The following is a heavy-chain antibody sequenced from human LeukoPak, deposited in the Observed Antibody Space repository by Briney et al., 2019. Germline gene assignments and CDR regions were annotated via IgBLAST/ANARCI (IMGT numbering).Heavy chain of an antibody. CDR1: GFTFSSYD. CDR2: ISGSGGST. Sequence: PGGSLRLSCAASGFTFSSYDMSWVRQAPGKGLEWVSAISGSGGSTYYAETLQGRFTIPRDNSKNRLYLPMNSLRAEAPAVYYCAKDGVTFGGVIAYFDYWGEGTLVSVSS. CDR3: AKDGVTFGGVIAYFDY. V-gene: IGHV3-23*01. D-gene: IGHD3-16*02. J-gene: IGHJ4*02.